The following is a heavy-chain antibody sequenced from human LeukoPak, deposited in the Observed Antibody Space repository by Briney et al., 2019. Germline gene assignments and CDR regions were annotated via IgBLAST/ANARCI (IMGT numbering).Heavy chain of an antibody. J-gene: IGHJ4*02. CDR3: ARDRLAAAGTRADY. CDR2: INPNSGGT. Sequence: ASVKVSCKASGYTFTGYYMHWVRQAPGQGLEWMGRINPNSGGTNYAQKFQGRVTMTRDTSISTAYMELSRLRSDDTAVYYCARDRLAAAGTRADYWGRGTLVTVSS. D-gene: IGHD6-13*01. CDR1: GYTFTGYY. V-gene: IGHV1-2*06.